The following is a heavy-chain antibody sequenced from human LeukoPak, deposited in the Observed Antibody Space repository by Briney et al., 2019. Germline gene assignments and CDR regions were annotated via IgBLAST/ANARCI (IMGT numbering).Heavy chain of an antibody. J-gene: IGHJ6*04. CDR2: IYYSGST. D-gene: IGHD3-10*01. Sequence: SETLSLTCTVSGGSISSYYWSWIRQPPGKGLEWIGYIYYSGSTNYNPSLKSRVTISVDTSKNQFSLKLSSVTAADTAVYYCARVGTYYYGSGTPGYYGMDVWGKGTTVTVSS. CDR1: GGSISSYY. V-gene: IGHV4-59*01. CDR3: ARVGTYYYGSGTPGYYGMDV.